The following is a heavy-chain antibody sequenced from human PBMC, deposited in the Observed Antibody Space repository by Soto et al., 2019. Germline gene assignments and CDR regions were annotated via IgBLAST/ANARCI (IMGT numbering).Heavy chain of an antibody. Sequence: QVQLQESGPGLVKPSETLSLTCTVSGGSISSYYWSWIRQPPGKGLEWIGYIYYSGSTNYNPSLKSRATLAVDTSKNQFSLKLSSVTAADTAVYYCALRYGGNFDYWGQGTLVTVSS. J-gene: IGHJ4*02. D-gene: IGHD1-26*01. CDR1: GGSISSYY. CDR2: IYYSGST. V-gene: IGHV4-59*01. CDR3: ALRYGGNFDY.